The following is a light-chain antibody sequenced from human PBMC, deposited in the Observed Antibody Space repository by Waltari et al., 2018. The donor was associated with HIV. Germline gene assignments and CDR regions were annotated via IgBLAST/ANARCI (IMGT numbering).Light chain of an antibody. CDR2: GVS. J-gene: IGKJ5*01. V-gene: IGKV1-39*01. CDR3: QQTYSVSIT. Sequence: QLTQSPSSLSASLGDTVTITCRASQNIKTLLNWYQMRPGKAPRLLIYGVSGLPAGVPSRFTGGGSVSDFTLTINNLQPEDFASYFCQQTYSVSITFGPGTRVEI. CDR1: QNIKTL.